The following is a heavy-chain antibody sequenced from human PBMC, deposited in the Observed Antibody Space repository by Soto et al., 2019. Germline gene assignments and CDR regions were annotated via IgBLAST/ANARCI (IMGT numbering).Heavy chain of an antibody. D-gene: IGHD3-3*01. CDR1: GFTFSSYG. J-gene: IGHJ4*02. Sequence: GGSLRLSCAASGFTFSSYGMHWVRQAPGKGLEWVAVIWYDGSNKYYADSVKGRITISRDNSKNTLYLQMNSLRAEDTAVYYCARGYYDFWSGIPFDYWGQGTLVTVSS. CDR3: ARGYYDFWSGIPFDY. V-gene: IGHV3-33*01. CDR2: IWYDGSNK.